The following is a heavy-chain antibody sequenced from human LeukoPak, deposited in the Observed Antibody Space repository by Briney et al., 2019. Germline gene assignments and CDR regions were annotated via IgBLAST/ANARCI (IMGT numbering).Heavy chain of an antibody. J-gene: IGHJ5*02. Sequence: GGSLRLSCTTSGLSFGDSAMHWVRQAPGKGLEWVAVISYDGSNKYYADSVKGRFTISRDNSKNTLYLQMNSLRAEDTAVYYCARVLSGSWDWFDPWGQGTLVTVSS. CDR3: ARVLSGSWDWFDP. CDR2: ISYDGSNK. CDR1: GLSFGDSA. V-gene: IGHV3-30*04. D-gene: IGHD3-22*01.